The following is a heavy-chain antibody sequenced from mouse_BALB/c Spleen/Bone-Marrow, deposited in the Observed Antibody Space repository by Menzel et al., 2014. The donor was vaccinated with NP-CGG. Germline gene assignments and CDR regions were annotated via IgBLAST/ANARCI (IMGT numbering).Heavy chain of an antibody. Sequence: QVQLQQSGAELVRPGTSVKVSCKASGYAFTNYLIEWIKERPGQGLEWIGVIDPGSGGTNYNERFKGKATLTAGKSSSTAYVQLSSLTSNDSAVYFCARRDYGSSGDYWGQGTTLTVSS. CDR1: GYAFTNYL. CDR3: ARRDYGSSGDY. D-gene: IGHD1-1*01. V-gene: IGHV1-54*01. CDR2: IDPGSGGT. J-gene: IGHJ2*01.